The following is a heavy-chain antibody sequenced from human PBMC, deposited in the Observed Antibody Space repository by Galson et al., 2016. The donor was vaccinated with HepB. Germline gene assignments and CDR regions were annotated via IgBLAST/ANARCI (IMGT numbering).Heavy chain of an antibody. CDR1: GFIFSNAW. D-gene: IGHD6-13*01. J-gene: IGHJ6*02. CDR2: IKSKTDGGTT. CDR3: TTDRVYSSSWYWNYYYYGMDL. Sequence: SLRLSCAASGFIFSNAWMSWVRQAPGKGLEWVGRIKSKTDGGTTDYAAPVKGRFTISRDDSKNTLYLQMNSLKTEDTAVYYCTTDRVYSSSWYWNYYYYGMDLWGQGTTVTVSS. V-gene: IGHV3-15*01.